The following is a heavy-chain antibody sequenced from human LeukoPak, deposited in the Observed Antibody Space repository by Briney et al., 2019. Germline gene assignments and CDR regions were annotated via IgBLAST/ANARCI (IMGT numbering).Heavy chain of an antibody. D-gene: IGHD3-22*01. J-gene: IGHJ4*02. CDR1: GFSFNKYG. CDR2: IAHDGSNK. Sequence: PGGSLRLSCAASGFSFNKYGMHWVRQAPGKGLEWVAYIAHDGSNKYYADSVKGRFTISRDSSKNTLYLQMNSLRAEDAAVYYCARDVRIVYYNRSPDYWGQGTLVTVSS. CDR3: ARDVRIVYYNRSPDY. V-gene: IGHV3-30*02.